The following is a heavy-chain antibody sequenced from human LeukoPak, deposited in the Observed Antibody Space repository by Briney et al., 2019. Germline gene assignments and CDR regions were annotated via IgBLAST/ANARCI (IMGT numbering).Heavy chain of an antibody. J-gene: IGHJ6*03. V-gene: IGHV3-21*01. Sequence: GGSLRLSCAASGFTFSSYSMNWVRQAPGKGLEWVSSISSSSSYIYYADSVKGRFTISRDNAKNSLYLQMNSLRAEDTAVYDCARVKRKNDYYYYMDVWGKGTTVTVSS. CDR1: GFTFSSYS. CDR3: ARVKRKNDYYYYMDV. CDR2: ISSSSSYI. D-gene: IGHD1-1*01.